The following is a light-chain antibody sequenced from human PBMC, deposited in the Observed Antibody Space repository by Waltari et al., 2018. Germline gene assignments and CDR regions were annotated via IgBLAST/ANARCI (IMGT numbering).Light chain of an antibody. J-gene: IGKJ1*01. CDR3: MLGSHPWT. Sequence: DIVMTQTPLSLSVTPGQPASISCKSSQSLLHSNGNTYLCWYVHKPGQYPQLLIYFVSRRLSRVSDRFSGSGSATDFTLRIIRVEAVDVCFYFCMLGSHPWTFGQGTKVDIK. CDR2: FVS. CDR1: QSLLHSNGNTY. V-gene: IGKV2-29*02.